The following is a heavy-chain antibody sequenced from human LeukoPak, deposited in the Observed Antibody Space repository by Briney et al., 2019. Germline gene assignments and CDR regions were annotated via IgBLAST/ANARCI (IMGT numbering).Heavy chain of an antibody. J-gene: IGHJ6*03. CDR2: INQDGGTT. CDR1: GFTFSILW. Sequence: AGGTLRLSCAASGFTFSILWMSWVRQAPGRGPEWVANINQDGGTTYYVASVKGRFTISRDNAKNSLSLQMSSLRAEDTAVYYCTKDRQGPNQYHMDVWGKGTTVTVSS. V-gene: IGHV3-7*01. CDR3: TKDRQGPNQYHMDV.